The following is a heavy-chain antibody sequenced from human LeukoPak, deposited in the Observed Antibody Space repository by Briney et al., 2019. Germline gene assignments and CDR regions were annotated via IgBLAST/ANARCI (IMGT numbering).Heavy chain of an antibody. CDR3: ARNSPYYYYMDV. CDR2: IYYSGST. V-gene: IGHV4-59*12. Sequence: SETLSLTCTVSGGSISSYYWSWIRQPPGKGLEWIGYIYYSGSTYYNPSLKSRVTISVDTSKNQFSLKLSSVTAADTAVYYCARNSPYYYYMDVWGKGTTVTVSS. D-gene: IGHD4-23*01. J-gene: IGHJ6*03. CDR1: GGSISSYY.